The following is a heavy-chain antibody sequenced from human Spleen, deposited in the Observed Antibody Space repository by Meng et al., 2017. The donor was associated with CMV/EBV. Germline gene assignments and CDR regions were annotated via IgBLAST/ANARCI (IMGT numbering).Heavy chain of an antibody. D-gene: IGHD3-9*01. Sequence: SFSGYYWTWIRQPPGKGLEWIGEINHSGSTNYNPSLKSRVTISVDTSKNQFSLKLSSVTAADTAVYYCARDSPAPLRDFDWSEYYFDYWGQGTLVTVSS. CDR3: ARDSPAPLRDFDWSEYYFDY. V-gene: IGHV4-34*01. CDR2: INHSGST. CDR1: SFSGYY. J-gene: IGHJ4*02.